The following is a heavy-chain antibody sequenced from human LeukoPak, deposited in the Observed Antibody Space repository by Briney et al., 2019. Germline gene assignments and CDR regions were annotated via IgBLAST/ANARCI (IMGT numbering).Heavy chain of an antibody. J-gene: IGHJ4*02. D-gene: IGHD6-13*01. V-gene: IGHV1-18*01. CDR2: ISGYNGKT. CDR1: GYTFTNYG. CDR3: ARDTGIAVAGTGDFDY. Sequence: ASVTVSCKASGYTFTNYGISWVRQAPEQGLEWMGWISGYNGKTNYAQKLQGRVTMTTDTSTSTAYMELRSLRSDDTAVYYCARDTGIAVAGTGDFDYWGQGTLVTGSS.